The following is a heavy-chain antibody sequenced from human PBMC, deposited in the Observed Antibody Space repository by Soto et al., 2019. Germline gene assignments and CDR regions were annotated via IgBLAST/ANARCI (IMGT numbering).Heavy chain of an antibody. D-gene: IGHD6-19*01. CDR2: ISYDGSNK. CDR1: GFTFSSYG. Sequence: PGGSLRLSCAASGFTFSSYGMHWVRQAPGKGLEWVAVISYDGSNKYYADSVKGRFTISRDNSKNTLYLQMNSLRAEDTAVYYCGKDFFISVAGTLRKIYYYYGMGLWGQGTTVTVSS. CDR3: GKDFFISVAGTLRKIYYYYGMGL. J-gene: IGHJ6*02. V-gene: IGHV3-30*18.